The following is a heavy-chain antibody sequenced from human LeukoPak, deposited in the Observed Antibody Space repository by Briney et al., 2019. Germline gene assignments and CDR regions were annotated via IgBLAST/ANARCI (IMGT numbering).Heavy chain of an antibody. J-gene: IGHJ3*02. Sequence: SETLSLTCIVSGGSISSYYWNWIRQPPGKGLEWIGYIYYSGSTKYNPSLKSRVTISVDKSKNQFSLKLRSVTAADTAVYYCAGSNWGLVAFDIWGQGTMVTVSS. V-gene: IGHV4-59*01. CDR1: GGSISSYY. D-gene: IGHD7-27*01. CDR3: AGSNWGLVAFDI. CDR2: IYYSGST.